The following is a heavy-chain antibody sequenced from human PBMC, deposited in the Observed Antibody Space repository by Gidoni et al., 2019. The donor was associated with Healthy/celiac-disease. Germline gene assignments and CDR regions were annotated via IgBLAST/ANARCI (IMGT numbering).Heavy chain of an antibody. D-gene: IGHD1-7*01. Sequence: QVQLVQSGAEGKKPGASVKVSGKASGYTFTSYAMHWVRQAPGQRLEWMGWINAGNGNTKYSQKFQGRVTITRDTSASTAYMELSSLRSEDTAVYYCARERTNNWYFDLWGRGTLVTVSS. CDR1: GYTFTSYA. J-gene: IGHJ2*01. CDR3: ARERTNNWYFDL. CDR2: INAGNGNT. V-gene: IGHV1-3*01.